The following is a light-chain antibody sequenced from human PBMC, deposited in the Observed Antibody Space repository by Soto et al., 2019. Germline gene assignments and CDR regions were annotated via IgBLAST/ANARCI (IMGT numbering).Light chain of an antibody. CDR2: AAS. CDR3: QQNYRATPWT. V-gene: IGKV1-39*01. J-gene: IGKJ1*01. CDR1: QSISRY. Sequence: DIQMTQSPSSLSASVGDRITITCRASQSISRYLNWYQHKPGKAPKLLINAASSLEGGVPSRFSGSGSGTDFTLNISSLQPDDFATYYCQQNYRATPWTFGQGTKVE.